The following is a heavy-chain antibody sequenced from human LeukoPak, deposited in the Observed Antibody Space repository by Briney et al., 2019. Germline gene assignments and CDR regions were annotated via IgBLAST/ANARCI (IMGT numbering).Heavy chain of an antibody. V-gene: IGHV4-34*01. J-gene: IGHJ4*02. CDR1: GGSFSGYY. CDR2: INHSGST. D-gene: IGHD5-12*01. CDR3: ARGDERRGYSGYDGRWSYSDY. Sequence: SETLSLTCAVYGGSFSGYYWSWIRQPPGKGLEWIGEINHSGSTNYNPSLKSRVTISVDTSKNQFSLKLSSVTAADTAVYYCARGDERRGYSGYDGRWSYSDYWGQGTLVTVSS.